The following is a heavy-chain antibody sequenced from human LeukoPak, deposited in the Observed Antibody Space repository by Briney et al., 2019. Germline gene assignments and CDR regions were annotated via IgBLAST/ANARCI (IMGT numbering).Heavy chain of an antibody. CDR2: IKSKTDGETT. Sequence: GGSLRLSCAASGFTFSNAWMSWVRQAPGKGLEWVGRIKSKTDGETTDYAAPVKGRFTISRDDSKNTLYLQMNSLKTEDTAVYYCTTVSTYDFWSGFNGYYYMDVWGKGTTVTVSS. J-gene: IGHJ6*03. CDR1: GFTFSNAW. V-gene: IGHV3-15*01. D-gene: IGHD3-3*01. CDR3: TTVSTYDFWSGFNGYYYMDV.